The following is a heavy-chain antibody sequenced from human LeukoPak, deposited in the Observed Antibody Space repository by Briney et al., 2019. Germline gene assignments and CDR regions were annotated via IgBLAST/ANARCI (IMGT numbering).Heavy chain of an antibody. V-gene: IGHV4-4*07. CDR3: ARRDYYDSSGYYYEYYFDY. Sequence: SETLSLTCTVSGGSISSYYWSWIRQPAGKGLEWIGRIYTSGSTNYNPSLKSRVTISVDTSKNQFSLKLSSVTAADTAVYYCARRDYYDSSGYYYEYYFDYWGQGTLVTVSS. J-gene: IGHJ4*02. CDR2: IYTSGST. D-gene: IGHD3-22*01. CDR1: GGSISSYY.